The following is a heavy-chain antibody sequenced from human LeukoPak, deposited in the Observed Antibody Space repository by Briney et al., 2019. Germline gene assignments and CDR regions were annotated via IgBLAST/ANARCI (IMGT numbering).Heavy chain of an antibody. V-gene: IGHV1-2*02. CDR3: ASREAYYDSSGYYY. CDR2: INPNSGGT. D-gene: IGHD3-22*01. CDR1: GYTFTVYY. Sequence: ASVNVSCKASGYTFTVYYMHWVRQGPGQGLGWMGWINPNSGGTNYAQKFQGRVTMTRDTSISTAYMELRRLRSDDTAVYYCASREAYYDSSGYYYWGQGTLVTVSS. J-gene: IGHJ4*02.